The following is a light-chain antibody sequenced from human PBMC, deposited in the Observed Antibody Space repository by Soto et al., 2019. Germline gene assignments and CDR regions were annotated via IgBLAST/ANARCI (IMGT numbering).Light chain of an antibody. CDR2: AAS. CDR3: QQVKSYPRT. J-gene: IGKJ4*01. V-gene: IGKV1-8*01. Sequence: AIRMTQSPSSFSASTGDRVTITCRASQGISSYLAWYQQKPGKAPKLLIYAASTLQSGVPSRFSGSKSGTQFTLTTDSLQPEDFATYYCQQVKSYPRTFGGGTKVDI. CDR1: QGISSY.